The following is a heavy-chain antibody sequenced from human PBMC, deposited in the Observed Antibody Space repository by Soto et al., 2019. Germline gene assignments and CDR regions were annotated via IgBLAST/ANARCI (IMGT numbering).Heavy chain of an antibody. CDR1: GYSFTTYW. V-gene: IGHV5-10-1*01. CDR3: ARHGDMDV. Sequence: VESLKISGNGSGYSFTTYWISWVRQMPGKGLEWMGKIDPSDSYTNYSPSFQGHVTISADKSTSTAYLQWSSLKASDTAIYYCARHGDMDVWGQGTTVTVSS. J-gene: IGHJ6*02. CDR2: IDPSDSYT.